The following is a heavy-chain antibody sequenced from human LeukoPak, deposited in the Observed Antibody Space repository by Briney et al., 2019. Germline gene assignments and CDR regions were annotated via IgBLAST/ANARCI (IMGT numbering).Heavy chain of an antibody. CDR1: GFTFDDYA. J-gene: IGHJ3*02. CDR2: ISSNSGSI. Sequence: GRSLTLSCAASGFTFDDYAMHWVRQAPSTGREGVSGISSNSGSIGYADSVKGRFTISRDNAKNSLYLQMNSLRAEETALYYCAKDIGLCISMIVTPNDAYDIWGQGKIVIASS. V-gene: IGHV3-9*01. D-gene: IGHD3-22*01. CDR3: AKDIGLCISMIVTPNDAYDI.